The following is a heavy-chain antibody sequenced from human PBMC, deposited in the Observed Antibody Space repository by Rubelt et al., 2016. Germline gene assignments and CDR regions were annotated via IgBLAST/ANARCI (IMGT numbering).Heavy chain of an antibody. Sequence: VQLVESGGGLIQPGGSLRLSCAASGFTFSSYGMHWVRQAPGKGLEWVAVIWYDGSNNNVAVSGMGRFTFFRHNSKNTWYRQMNSLRAEDTAVYYCARHGSSSVYFDYWGQGTLGTVSS. J-gene: IGHJ4*02. CDR3: ARHGSSSVYFDY. CDR2: IWYDGSNN. CDR1: GFTFSSYG. D-gene: IGHD6-6*01. V-gene: IGHV3-33*01.